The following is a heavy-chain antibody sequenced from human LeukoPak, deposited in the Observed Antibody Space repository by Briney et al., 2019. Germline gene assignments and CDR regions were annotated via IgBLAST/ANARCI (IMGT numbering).Heavy chain of an antibody. CDR3: ARLYCSGGSCYYRRGYYYYYMDV. CDR2: ISAYNGNT. D-gene: IGHD2-15*01. V-gene: IGHV1-18*01. J-gene: IGHJ6*03. Sequence: ASVKVSCKASGYTFTSYGISWVRQAPGHGLEWMGWISAYNGNTNYAQKPQGRVTMTTDTSTSTAYMELRSLRSDDTAVYYCARLYCSGGSCYYRRGYYYYYMDVWGKGTTVTVSS. CDR1: GYTFTSYG.